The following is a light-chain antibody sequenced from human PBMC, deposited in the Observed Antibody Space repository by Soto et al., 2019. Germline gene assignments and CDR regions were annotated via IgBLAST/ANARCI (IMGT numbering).Light chain of an antibody. CDR1: QNIGTY. CDR2: DAS. J-gene: IGKJ4*01. CDR3: QQYGSSPLT. V-gene: IGKV3-20*01. Sequence: EIVLTQSPATLSLSPGGGATLSCRASQNIGTYLAWYQQKGGQAPRLVIFDASSRASGVPDRFSGSGSGTDFTLTVSRLEPEDFAVYYCQQYGSSPLTFGGGTKVDI.